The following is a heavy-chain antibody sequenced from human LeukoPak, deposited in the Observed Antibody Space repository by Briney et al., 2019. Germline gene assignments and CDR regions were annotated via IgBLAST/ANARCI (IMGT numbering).Heavy chain of an antibody. V-gene: IGHV4-4*02. J-gene: IGHJ2*01. CDR3: ARRVGATPHWYFDL. CDR2: IYHSGST. Sequence: PSETLSLTCAVSGGSISSSNWWSWVRQPPGKGLEWIGEIYHSGSTNYNPSLKSRVTISVDKSKNQFSLKLSSVTAADTAVYYCARRVGATPHWYFDLWGRGTLVTVSS. D-gene: IGHD1-26*01. CDR1: GGSISSSNW.